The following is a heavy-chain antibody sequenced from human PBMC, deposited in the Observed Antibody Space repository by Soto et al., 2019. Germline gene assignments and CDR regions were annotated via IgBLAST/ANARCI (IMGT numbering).Heavy chain of an antibody. CDR3: ARDMITFGGIIGPNDEFDI. V-gene: IGHV4-34*01. CDR1: GGSFSGYY. J-gene: IGHJ3*02. Sequence: SETLSLTCAVYGGSFSGYYWSWIRQPPGKGLEWIGEINHSGSTNYNPSLKSRVTISVDTSKNQFSLKLSSVTATDTAVYYCARDMITFGGIIGPNDEFDIWGQGTMVTVSS. CDR2: INHSGST. D-gene: IGHD3-16*01.